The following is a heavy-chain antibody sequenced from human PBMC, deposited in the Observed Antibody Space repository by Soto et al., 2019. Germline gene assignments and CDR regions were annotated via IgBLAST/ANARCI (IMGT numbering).Heavy chain of an antibody. CDR1: GGSFTSNNW. CDR2: IYRTGST. D-gene: IGHD2-2*01. V-gene: IGHV4-4*02. CDR3: ASRCPATSVDY. J-gene: IGHJ4*02. Sequence: SETLSLTCAVSGGSFTSNNWWTWVRQPPGQGLEWIGEIYRTGSTNYNPSLKSRVTISLDKSENQFSLKVTSLTAADTAVYYFASRCPATSVDYWGQGTLVTVSS.